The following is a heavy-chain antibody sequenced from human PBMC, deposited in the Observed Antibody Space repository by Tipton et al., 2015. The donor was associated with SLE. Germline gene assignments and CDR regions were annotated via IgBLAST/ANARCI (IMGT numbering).Heavy chain of an antibody. V-gene: IGHV4-59*01. J-gene: IGHJ3*02. D-gene: IGHD3-3*01. Sequence: TLSLTCTVSGGSISSYYWSWIRQPPGKGLEWLGYIYYSGSTNYNPSLTSRVTISVDTSKNQFSLKLSAVTAADTAVYYCARDRPSGNDAFDIWGQGTMATVSS. CDR1: GGSISSYY. CDR2: IYYSGST. CDR3: ARDRPSGNDAFDI.